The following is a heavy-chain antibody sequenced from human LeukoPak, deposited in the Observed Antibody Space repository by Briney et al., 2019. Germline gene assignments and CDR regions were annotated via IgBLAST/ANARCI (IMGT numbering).Heavy chain of an antibody. J-gene: IGHJ4*02. CDR2: IYPGDSDP. CDR3: ARLTYYYGSGTISGVGFDY. V-gene: IGHV5-51*01. Sequence: GESLKISCKGSGYSFTSYWIGWVRQMPGKGLEWMGIIYPGDSDPRYSPSFQGQVTISADKSISTAYLQWSSLKASDTAMYYCARLTYYYGSGTISGVGFDYWGQGTLVTVSS. D-gene: IGHD3-10*01. CDR1: GYSFTSYW.